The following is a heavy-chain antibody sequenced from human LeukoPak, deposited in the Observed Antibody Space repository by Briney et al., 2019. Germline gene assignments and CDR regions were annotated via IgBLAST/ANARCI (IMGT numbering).Heavy chain of an antibody. J-gene: IGHJ4*02. Sequence: GGSLRHSCAASGFTFSTYSMTWVRQAPGKGLEWVSSIYGSGERTFYADSVRGRFTVSRDNSKNTLYLEMNSLRAEDTAVYFCAKDVVPDSGWDLDHWGQGTLVTVSS. CDR3: AKDVVPDSGWDLDH. D-gene: IGHD6-19*01. CDR2: IYGSGERT. V-gene: IGHV3-23*01. CDR1: GFTFSTYS.